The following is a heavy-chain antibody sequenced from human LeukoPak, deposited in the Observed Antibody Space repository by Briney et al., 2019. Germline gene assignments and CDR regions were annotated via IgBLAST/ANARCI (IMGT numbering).Heavy chain of an antibody. Sequence: GGSLRLSCAASDFSFITYAMSWVRQAPGKGLEWVSTISGGGDANADSVKGRFTISRDNSKNTLYLQMNSLRVEDTAVYYCARDSSMLRGPLVIYYFDFWGQGTLVTVSS. D-gene: IGHD3-10*01. J-gene: IGHJ4*02. V-gene: IGHV3-23*01. CDR2: ISGGGDA. CDR3: ARDSSMLRGPLVIYYFDF. CDR1: DFSFITYA.